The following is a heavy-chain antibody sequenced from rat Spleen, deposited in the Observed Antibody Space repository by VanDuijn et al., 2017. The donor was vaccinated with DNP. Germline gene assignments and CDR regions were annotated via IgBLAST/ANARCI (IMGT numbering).Heavy chain of an antibody. Sequence: QVQLKESGPGLVQPSQTLSLTCTVSGFSLTSYHVHWVRQPSGKGLEWMGVIWTGGSTEYNSALKSRLSISRDTSKSQVFLKMNSLQTEDTATYDCARDRNGDNLDYWGQGVMVTVSS. V-gene: IGHV2-30*01. CDR2: IWTGGST. CDR1: GFSLTSYH. CDR3: ARDRNGDNLDY. J-gene: IGHJ2*01. D-gene: IGHD1-9*01.